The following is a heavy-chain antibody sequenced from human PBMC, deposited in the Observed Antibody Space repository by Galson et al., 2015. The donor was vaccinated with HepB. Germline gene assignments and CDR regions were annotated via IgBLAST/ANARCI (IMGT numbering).Heavy chain of an antibody. Sequence: SETLSLTCGVYGESFNDSYWSWIRQSPEKGLEWIGENNHSGRTNYNPSFKSRVSISVDTSKNQFSLKLTSVTAADTGIYYCARAIVRGREFPLNYFYYGLDVWGQGTTVTVSS. CDR1: GESFNDSY. J-gene: IGHJ6*02. CDR3: ARAIVRGREFPLNYFYYGLDV. CDR2: NNHSGRT. D-gene: IGHD3-16*02. V-gene: IGHV4-34*01.